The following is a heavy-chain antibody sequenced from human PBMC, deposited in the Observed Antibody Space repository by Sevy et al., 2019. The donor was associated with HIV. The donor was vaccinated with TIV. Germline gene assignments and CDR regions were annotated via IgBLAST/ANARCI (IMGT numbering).Heavy chain of an antibody. Sequence: EGSLRLSCAASGFTFSSYSMNWVRQAPGKGLEWVSSISSTSNYIYYGDSVKGRYTISRDNAKNSLHLQMNSLRAEDTAVYYCARAGGSTDRGMDVWGQGTTVTVSS. CDR3: ARAGGSTDRGMDV. D-gene: IGHD4-4*01. CDR1: GFTFSSYS. CDR2: ISSTSNYI. V-gene: IGHV3-21*01. J-gene: IGHJ6*02.